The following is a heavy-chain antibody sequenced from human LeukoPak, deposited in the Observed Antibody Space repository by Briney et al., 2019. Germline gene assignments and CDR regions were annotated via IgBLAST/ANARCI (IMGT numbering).Heavy chain of an antibody. CDR3: ARETTAPGNYFDS. J-gene: IGHJ4*02. CDR1: GFTFSSYA. V-gene: IGHV3-30-3*01. D-gene: IGHD4-17*01. Sequence: GGSLRLSCAASGFTFSSYAMHWVRQAPGKGLEWVAVISYDGSNKYYADSVKGRFTISRDNAKNTLYLQMNSLRAEDTAVYYCARETTAPGNYFDSWGQGTLVTVSS. CDR2: ISYDGSNK.